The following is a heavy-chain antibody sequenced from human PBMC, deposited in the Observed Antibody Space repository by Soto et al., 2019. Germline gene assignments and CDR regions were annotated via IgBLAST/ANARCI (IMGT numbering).Heavy chain of an antibody. CDR2: IIPIFGTA. J-gene: IGHJ4*02. D-gene: IGHD3-3*01. Sequence: SVKVSCKASGDTFSNYAISWVRQAPGQGLEWMGGIIPIFGTANYAQKFQGRVTITADESTSTAYMELSSLRSEDTAVYYCARERSTTPTIFGVVPPYYFDYWGQGTLVTVSS. CDR3: ARERSTTPTIFGVVPPYYFDY. V-gene: IGHV1-69*13. CDR1: GDTFSNYA.